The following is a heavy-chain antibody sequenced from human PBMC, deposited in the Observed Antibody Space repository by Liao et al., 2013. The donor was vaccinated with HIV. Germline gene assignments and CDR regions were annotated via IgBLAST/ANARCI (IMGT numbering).Heavy chain of an antibody. CDR2: INHSGST. D-gene: IGHD4-17*01. J-gene: IGHJ6*03. CDR3: ARGGRRDYYSRSDYYYYYMDV. Sequence: QVQLVQWGAGLVKPSETLSLTCAVYGESLSGYYWTWIRQAPGKGLEWIGEINHSGSTNYSPSLNSRVTISVDTSKNQFSLKLSSVTAADTAVYYCARGGRRDYYSRSDYYYYYMDVWGKGTTVTVSS. V-gene: IGHV4-34*01. CDR1: GESLSGYY.